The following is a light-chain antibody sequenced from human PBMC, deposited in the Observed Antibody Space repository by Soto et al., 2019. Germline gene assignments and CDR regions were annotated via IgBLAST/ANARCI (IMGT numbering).Light chain of an antibody. CDR3: QQSYRSPYT. J-gene: IGKJ2*01. Sequence: DIQMTQSPSSLSASVGDRVTITCRASQSISSYLNWYQQKPGKAPKFLIYVASTLQSVVPSRVSGSGSGTDFNRTISSLQPEDFATYYCQQSYRSPYTFGQGTKLEIK. CDR2: VAS. CDR1: QSISSY. V-gene: IGKV1-39*01.